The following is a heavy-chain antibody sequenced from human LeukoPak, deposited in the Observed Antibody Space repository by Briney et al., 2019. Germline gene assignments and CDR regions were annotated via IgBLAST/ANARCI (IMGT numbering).Heavy chain of an antibody. CDR3: ARGSSGWYNWFDP. V-gene: IGHV1-2*02. CDR2: INPNSGGT. Sequence: ASVKVSCKASGYTFTGYYMHWVRQAPGQGLEWMGWINPNSGGTKYAQKFQGRVTMTRDTSISTAYMELSRLRSDDTAVYYCARGSSGWYNWFDPWGQGTLVTVSS. J-gene: IGHJ5*02. CDR1: GYTFTGYY. D-gene: IGHD6-19*01.